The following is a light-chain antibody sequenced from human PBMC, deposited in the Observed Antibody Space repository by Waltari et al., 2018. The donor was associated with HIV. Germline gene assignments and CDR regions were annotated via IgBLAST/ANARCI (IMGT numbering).Light chain of an antibody. CDR3: QQCGTSPRT. V-gene: IGKV1-39*01. CDR2: AAS. J-gene: IGKJ1*01. Sequence: DIQMTQSPSSLSASVGDRVTITCRASQGISTYLNWYQQQPGKAPKLLIFAASTLESGVPSRFSGSGSGRDFTLTISRLEPEDFAVYYCQQCGTSPRTFGQGTKVEIK. CDR1: QGISTY.